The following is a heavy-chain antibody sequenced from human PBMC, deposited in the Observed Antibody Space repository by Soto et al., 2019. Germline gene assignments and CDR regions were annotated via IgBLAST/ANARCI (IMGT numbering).Heavy chain of an antibody. V-gene: IGHV4-31*03. CDR2: IYYSGST. CDR3: ARDRGSTWSGSVYYYYGMDV. Sequence: SETLSLTCTVSGGSISSGGYYWSWIRQHPGKGLEWIGYIYYSGSTYYNPSLKSRVTISVDTSKNQFSLKLSSVTAADTAVYYCARDRGSTWSGSVYYYYGMDVWGQGTTVTVS. D-gene: IGHD3-3*01. CDR1: GGSISSGGYY. J-gene: IGHJ6*02.